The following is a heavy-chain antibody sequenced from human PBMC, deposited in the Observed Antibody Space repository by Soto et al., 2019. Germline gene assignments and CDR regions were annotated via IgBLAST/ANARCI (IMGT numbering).Heavy chain of an antibody. J-gene: IGHJ6*02. V-gene: IGHV1-69*13. D-gene: IGHD2-8*01. CDR1: GDVFRSYG. Sequence: ASVKVSCKASGDVFRSYGINWVRQAPGQGLEWMGGVIPISGTTNYAQKFQGRVAITADESTDTVYMELSRLRSEDTAVYFCARVRCFNGLCHTADYGMDVWGQGTTVTVSS. CDR3: ARVRCFNGLCHTADYGMDV. CDR2: VIPISGTT.